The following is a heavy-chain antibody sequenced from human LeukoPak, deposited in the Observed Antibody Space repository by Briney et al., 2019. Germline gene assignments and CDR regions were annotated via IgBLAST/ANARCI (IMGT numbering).Heavy chain of an antibody. CDR1: GGSISSSSYY. V-gene: IGHV4-39*07. CDR2: IYYSGST. D-gene: IGHD6-19*01. J-gene: IGHJ4*02. Sequence: SETLSLTCTVSGGSISSSSYYWGWIRQPPGKGLEWIGSIYYSGSTYSNPSLKSRVTISVDTSKNQFSLKLSSVTAADTAVYYCARDTGYSSGWPDYWGQGTLVTVSS. CDR3: ARDTGYSSGWPDY.